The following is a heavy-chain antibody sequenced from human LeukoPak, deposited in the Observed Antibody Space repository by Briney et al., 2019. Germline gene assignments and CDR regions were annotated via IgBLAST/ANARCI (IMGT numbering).Heavy chain of an antibody. Sequence: SVMVSCKASGGTFSTYTINWVRQAPGQGLEWMGGIIAIFGTPNYAQKFQGRVTIRRDESTSTAYMELSGLRSDDTAVYYCARVRCRAGSCAFDYWGQGTLVTVSS. V-gene: IGHV1-69*05. J-gene: IGHJ4*02. CDR1: GGTFSTYT. CDR3: ARVRCRAGSCAFDY. D-gene: IGHD2-15*01. CDR2: IIAIFGTP.